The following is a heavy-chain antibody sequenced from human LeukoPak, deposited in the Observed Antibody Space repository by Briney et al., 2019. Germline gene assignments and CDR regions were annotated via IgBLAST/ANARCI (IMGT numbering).Heavy chain of an antibody. CDR3: ARDGHNWNDPLSVGWFDP. D-gene: IGHD1-1*01. Sequence: GGSLRLSCAASGFTFSSYWMHWVRQAPGKRLLWGSRINSDGSSTSYADSVKGRFTISRDNAKNTLYLQMNSLRAEDTAVYYCARDGHNWNDPLSVGWFDPWGQGTLVTVSS. V-gene: IGHV3-74*01. CDR1: GFTFSSYW. CDR2: INSDGSST. J-gene: IGHJ5*02.